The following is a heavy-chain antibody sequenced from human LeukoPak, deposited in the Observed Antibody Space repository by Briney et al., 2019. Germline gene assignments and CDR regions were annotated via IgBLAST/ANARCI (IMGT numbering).Heavy chain of an antibody. D-gene: IGHD3-16*02. CDR3: AKDRFVWGSYPGWFDY. J-gene: IGHJ4*02. V-gene: IGHV3-11*04. CDR2: ISSSGSTI. CDR1: GFTFSDYY. Sequence: PGGSLRLSCAASGFTFSDYYMSWIRQAPGKGLEWVSYISSSGSTIYYADSVKGRFTISRDNAKNSLYLQMNSLRAEDTAVYYCAKDRFVWGSYPGWFDYWGQGTLVTVSS.